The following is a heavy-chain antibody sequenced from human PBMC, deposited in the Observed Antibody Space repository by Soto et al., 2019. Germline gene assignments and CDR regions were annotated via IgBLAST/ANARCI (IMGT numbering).Heavy chain of an antibody. V-gene: IGHV3-7*01. CDR1: GFTFSSYW. CDR2: IKQDGSEK. CDR3: ARDIEITIFGVVRNYYYYGMDV. J-gene: IGHJ6*02. Sequence: PGGSLRLSCAASGFTFSSYWMSWVRQAPGKGLEWVANIKQDGSEKYYVDSVKGRFTISRDNAKNSLYLQMNSLRAEDTAVYYCARDIEITIFGVVRNYYYYGMDVWGQGTTVTVSS. D-gene: IGHD3-3*01.